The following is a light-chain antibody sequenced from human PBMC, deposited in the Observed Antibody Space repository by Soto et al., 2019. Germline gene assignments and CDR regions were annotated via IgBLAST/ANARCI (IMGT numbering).Light chain of an antibody. Sequence: QSALTQPASVSGSPGQSITISCTGTNRDVGGYRYVSWHQHHPGKAPKLILYEVTNRPSGVTSRFSGSKSGTSASLAVSGLRSEDEADYYCAVWDDNLSGVVFGGGTKLTVL. CDR3: AVWDDNLSGVV. CDR2: EVT. CDR1: NRDVGGYRY. J-gene: IGLJ2*01. V-gene: IGLV2-14*01.